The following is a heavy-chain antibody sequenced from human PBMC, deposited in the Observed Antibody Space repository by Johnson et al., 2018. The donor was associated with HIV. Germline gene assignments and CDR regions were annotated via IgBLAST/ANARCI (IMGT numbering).Heavy chain of an antibody. D-gene: IGHD5-24*01. Sequence: EVQLVESGGGLVQPGGSLRLSCAASGFTFSSHAMHWVRQAPGKGLEYVSAISSNGGKTYYENSVKGRLTISRDNPKNTLYLQMNTLGAEDQAVYYCAKDRSRLHDAFDIWGQGTMVTVSS. CDR2: ISSNGGKT. J-gene: IGHJ3*02. CDR1: GFTFSSHA. V-gene: IGHV3-64*01. CDR3: AKDRSRLHDAFDI.